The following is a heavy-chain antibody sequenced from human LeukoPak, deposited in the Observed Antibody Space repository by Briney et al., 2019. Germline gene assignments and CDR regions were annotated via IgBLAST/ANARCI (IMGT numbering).Heavy chain of an antibody. D-gene: IGHD4-11*01. CDR3: ARGHYSSNGVFDY. J-gene: IGHJ4*02. Sequence: ASVKVSCKASGYTFTSYYMHWVRQAPGRGLEWMGIINPSGGSTNYAQKFQGTVTMTRDTSTSTVYMEVSSLRSEDTAVYYCARGHYSSNGVFDYWGQGTLVTVSS. V-gene: IGHV1-46*01. CDR1: GYTFTSYY. CDR2: INPSGGST.